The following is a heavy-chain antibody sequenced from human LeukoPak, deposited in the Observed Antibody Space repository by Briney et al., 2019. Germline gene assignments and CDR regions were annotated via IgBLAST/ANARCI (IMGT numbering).Heavy chain of an antibody. J-gene: IGHJ3*02. CDR2: IWYDGSNK. Sequence: QPGGSLRLSCAASGFTFSSYGMHWVRQAPGKGLEWVAVIWYDGSNKYYADSVKGRFTISRDNSKNTLYLQMNSLRAEDTAVYYCARPNFWSGPSAFDIWGQGTMVTVSS. CDR1: GFTFSSYG. V-gene: IGHV3-33*01. CDR3: ARPNFWSGPSAFDI. D-gene: IGHD3-3*01.